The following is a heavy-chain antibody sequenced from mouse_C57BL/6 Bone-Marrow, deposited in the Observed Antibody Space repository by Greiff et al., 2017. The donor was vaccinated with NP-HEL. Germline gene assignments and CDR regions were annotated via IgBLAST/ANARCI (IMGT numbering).Heavy chain of an antibody. D-gene: IGHD4-1*01. CDR3: AREDWEPYFDY. Sequence: VQLQQSGAELVRPGASVKLSCKASGYTFTDYYINWVKQRPGQGLEWIARIYPGSGNTYYNEKFKGKATLTAKKSSSTAYMQLSSLTSEDSAVYFCAREDWEPYFDYWGQGTTLTVSS. J-gene: IGHJ2*01. CDR2: IYPGSGNT. CDR1: GYTFTDYY. V-gene: IGHV1-76*01.